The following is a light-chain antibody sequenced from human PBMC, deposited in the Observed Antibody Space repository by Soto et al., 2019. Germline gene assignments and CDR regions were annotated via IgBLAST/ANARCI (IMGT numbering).Light chain of an antibody. CDR3: QQYNDWPQT. CDR2: GAS. CDR1: QSISNT. V-gene: IGKV3-15*01. Sequence: EIVLTQSPATLSLSPGERATLSCRASQSISNTLAWYQQRPGQAPRLLIYGASTRATGIPARLSGSGSGIEFTLTISSLQSEDFAVYYCQQYNDWPQTFGQGTKVDI. J-gene: IGKJ1*01.